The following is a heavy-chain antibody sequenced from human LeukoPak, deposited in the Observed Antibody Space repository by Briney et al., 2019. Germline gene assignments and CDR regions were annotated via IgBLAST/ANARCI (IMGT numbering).Heavy chain of an antibody. CDR2: ISWNSGSI. CDR3: AKGDGFGDPQVDY. Sequence: GRSLRLSCAASGFTFDDYAMHWVRQAPGKGLEWVSGISWNSGSIGYADSVKGRFTISRDNAKNSLYLQMNSLRAEDTALYYCAKGDGFGDPQVDYWGQGTLVTVSS. J-gene: IGHJ4*02. CDR1: GFTFDDYA. V-gene: IGHV3-9*01. D-gene: IGHD3-10*01.